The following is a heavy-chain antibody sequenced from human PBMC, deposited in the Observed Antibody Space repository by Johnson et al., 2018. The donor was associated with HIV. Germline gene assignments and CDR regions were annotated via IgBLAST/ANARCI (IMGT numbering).Heavy chain of an antibody. Sequence: VQLVESGGGLIQSGGSLRLSCAASGFTFDDYGMSWVRQAPGKGLEWVSGITWSSGIIAYADPVKGRFTISRDNAKNSLYLQMNSLRAEDTAVYYCANLGDYGGNNGFDIWGQGTMVTVSS. CDR2: ITWSSGII. V-gene: IGHV3-20*04. CDR1: GFTFDDYG. D-gene: IGHD4-23*01. CDR3: ANLGDYGGNNGFDI. J-gene: IGHJ3*02.